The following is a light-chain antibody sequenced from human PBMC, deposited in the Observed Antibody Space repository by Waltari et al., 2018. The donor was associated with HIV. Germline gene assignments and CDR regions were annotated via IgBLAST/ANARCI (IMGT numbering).Light chain of an antibody. Sequence: DIEMTQSPSPLSASLGDSAIITCRASETISTYLNWYQQRPGRAPNLLIYAASTLQSGVPSRFSGSGSGTDFTLTINSLQPEDFAIYFCQQAYKGLTFGPGTKVDV. J-gene: IGKJ3*01. CDR3: QQAYKGLT. V-gene: IGKV1-39*01. CDR2: AAS. CDR1: ETISTY.